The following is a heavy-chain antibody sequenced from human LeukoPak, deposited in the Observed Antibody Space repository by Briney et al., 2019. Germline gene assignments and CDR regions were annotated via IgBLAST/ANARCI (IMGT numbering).Heavy chain of an antibody. CDR1: GYTFTSYD. J-gene: IGHJ6*03. CDR2: MNPNSGNT. Sequence: ASVKVSCKASGYTFTSYDINWVRHATGQGLEWMGWMNPNSGNTGYAQKFQGRVTMTRNTSISTAYMELSSLRSEDTAVYYCARGIVVVPAAMPDYYYYMDVWGKGTTVTISS. D-gene: IGHD2-2*01. CDR3: ARGIVVVPAAMPDYYYYMDV. V-gene: IGHV1-8*01.